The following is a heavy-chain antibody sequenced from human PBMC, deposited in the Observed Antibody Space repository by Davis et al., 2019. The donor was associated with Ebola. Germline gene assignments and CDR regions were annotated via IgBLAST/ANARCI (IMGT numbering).Heavy chain of an antibody. CDR2: IYYSGST. CDR1: GGSISSYY. D-gene: IGHD6-6*01. CDR3: ARAGWYSSSSVDY. Sequence: SETLSLTCTVSGGSISSYYWSWIRQPPGKGLEWIGYIYYSGSTNYNPSLKSRVTISVDQSKNQFSLKLSSVTAADTAVYYCARAGWYSSSSVDYWGQGTLVTVSS. J-gene: IGHJ4*02. V-gene: IGHV4-59*01.